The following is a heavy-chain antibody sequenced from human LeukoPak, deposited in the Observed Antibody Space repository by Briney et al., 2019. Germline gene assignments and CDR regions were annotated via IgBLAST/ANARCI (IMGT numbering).Heavy chain of an antibody. V-gene: IGHV3-23*01. CDR1: GFTFSSYA. CDR3: AKDLGWGSSGWYDY. J-gene: IGHJ4*02. CDR2: ISGSGGST. Sequence: PGGSLRLSCAASGFTFSSYAMSWVRQAPGKGLEWVSAISGSGGSTYYADSVKGRFTISRDNSKNTLYLQMNSLRAEDTAVYYCAKDLGWGSSGWYDYWGQGTLVTVSS. D-gene: IGHD6-19*01.